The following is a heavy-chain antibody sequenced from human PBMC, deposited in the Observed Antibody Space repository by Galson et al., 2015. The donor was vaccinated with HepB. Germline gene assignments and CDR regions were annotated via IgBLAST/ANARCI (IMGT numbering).Heavy chain of an antibody. Sequence: SLRLSCAASGFTFSSYAMSWVRQAPGKGLEWVSAISGSGGSTYYADSVKGRFTISRDNSKNTLYLQMNSLRAEDTAVYYCAKQCHDSSGYYYADAFDIWGQGTMVTVSS. CDR1: GFTFSSYA. J-gene: IGHJ3*02. CDR3: AKQCHDSSGYYYADAFDI. CDR2: ISGSGGST. V-gene: IGHV3-23*01. D-gene: IGHD3-22*01.